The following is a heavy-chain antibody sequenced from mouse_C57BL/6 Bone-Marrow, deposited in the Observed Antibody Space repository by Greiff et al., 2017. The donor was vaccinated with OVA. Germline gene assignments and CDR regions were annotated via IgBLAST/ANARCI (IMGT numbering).Heavy chain of an antibody. D-gene: IGHD4-1*01. J-gene: IGHJ3*01. Sequence: VQLQQSGPELVKPGASVKMSRTASGYTFTDYYMHWVKQSHGQSLEWIGYINPNHGGTSYNPKFKGKATLTVNTSSNTAYMELRSLTSEDSAVYYCARNCDQFAYWGQGTLVTVSA. CDR2: INPNHGGT. CDR1: GYTFTDYY. V-gene: IGHV1-22*01. CDR3: ARNCDQFAY.